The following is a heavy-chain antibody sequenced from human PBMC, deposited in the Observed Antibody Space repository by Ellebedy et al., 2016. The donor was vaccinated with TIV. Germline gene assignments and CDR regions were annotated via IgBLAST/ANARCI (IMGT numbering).Heavy chain of an antibody. CDR2: IYHTGSS. D-gene: IGHD3-16*01. Sequence: SETLSLTXTVSGVSISHRYWSWLRQSPGKGLEWLGYIYHTGSSDSNPSLKSRLTMSLDTSRNEFSLKLTSMTAADTAVYYCAGGSTGQYSPWGQGALVAVSS. CDR1: GVSISHRY. V-gene: IGHV4-59*11. CDR3: AGGSTGQYSP. J-gene: IGHJ5*02.